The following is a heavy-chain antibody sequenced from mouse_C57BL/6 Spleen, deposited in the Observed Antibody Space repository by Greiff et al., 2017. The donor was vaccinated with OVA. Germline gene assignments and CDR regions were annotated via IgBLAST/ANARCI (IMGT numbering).Heavy chain of an antibody. Sequence: LQQSGPVLVKPGASVKMSCKASGYTFTDYYMNWVKQSHGKSLEWIGVINPYNGGTSYNQKFKGKAKLTVDKSSSTAYMELNSLTSEDSAVYYCARGRARGFDYWGKGTTLTVSS. CDR1: GYTFTDYY. J-gene: IGHJ2*01. V-gene: IGHV1-19*01. CDR3: ARGRARGFDY. D-gene: IGHD3-3*01. CDR2: INPYNGGT.